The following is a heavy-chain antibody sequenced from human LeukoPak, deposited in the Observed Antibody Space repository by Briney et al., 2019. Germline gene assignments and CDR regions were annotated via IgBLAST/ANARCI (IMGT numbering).Heavy chain of an antibody. J-gene: IGHJ4*02. D-gene: IGHD3-10*01. CDR1: GFTFSSYE. Sequence: GGSLRLSCAASGFTFSSYEMNWVRQAPGKGLEWVSYISSSGSTIYYADSVKGRFTISRDNAKNTLYLQMNSLRAEDTAVYYCAREPNPLLWFGESLSYFDYWGQGTLVTVSS. CDR3: AREPNPLLWFGESLSYFDY. CDR2: ISSSGSTI. V-gene: IGHV3-48*03.